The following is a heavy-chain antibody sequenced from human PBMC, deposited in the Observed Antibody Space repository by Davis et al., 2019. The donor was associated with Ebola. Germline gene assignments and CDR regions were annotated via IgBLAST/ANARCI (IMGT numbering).Heavy chain of an antibody. CDR1: GFVFDDHA. Sequence: GESLKISCTGSGFVFDDHAIHWVRQAPGKGLEWVSVIYDQTTAYADSVRGRFIISRDKSNNTLYLDMNSLRVDDTAVYYCATTQWLREFDNWGQGTLVTVSS. CDR3: ATTQWLREFDN. V-gene: IGHV3-53*05. J-gene: IGHJ4*02. CDR2: IYDQTT. D-gene: IGHD6-19*01.